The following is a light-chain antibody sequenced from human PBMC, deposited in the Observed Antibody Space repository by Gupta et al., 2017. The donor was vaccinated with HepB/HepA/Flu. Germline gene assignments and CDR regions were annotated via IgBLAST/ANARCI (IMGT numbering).Light chain of an antibody. Sequence: DIQMTQSPSSLSASVGDRVTITCRTSQSITRYLNWYQQKPVKAPKLLIYAASSLQSGVPSRFSGSGSGTDFTLTISSLQPEDYATYYCQQSYSTVAFGPGTKVDIK. CDR2: AAS. V-gene: IGKV1-39*01. CDR1: QSITRY. J-gene: IGKJ3*01. CDR3: QQSYSTVA.